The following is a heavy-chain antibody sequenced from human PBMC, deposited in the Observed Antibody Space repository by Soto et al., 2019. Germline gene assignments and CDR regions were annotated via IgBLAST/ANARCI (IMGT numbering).Heavy chain of an antibody. Sequence: QVQLQESGPGLVKPSGTLSLTCTVSGGSISSSNWWSWVRQPPGKGLEWIGEIHHSGDTNYNPSLKSRVTISVDESKNHFSLKLTSVTAADTAVYYCARVSGVTVVWGQGTLVTVSS. J-gene: IGHJ4*02. CDR3: ARVSGVTVV. V-gene: IGHV4-4*02. CDR2: IHHSGDT. D-gene: IGHD2-21*02. CDR1: GGSISSSNW.